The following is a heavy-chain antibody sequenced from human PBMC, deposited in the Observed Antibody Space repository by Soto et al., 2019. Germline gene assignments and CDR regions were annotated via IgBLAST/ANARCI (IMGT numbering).Heavy chain of an antibody. J-gene: IGHJ5*02. CDR3: ARDLTVVAVAAPQNWFDP. CDR2: IIPIFGTA. V-gene: IGHV1-69*13. CDR1: GGTFSSYA. D-gene: IGHD2-15*01. Sequence: GASVKVSCKASGGTFSSYAISWVRQAPGQGLEWMGGIIPIFGTANYAQKFQGRVTITADESTSTAYMELSSLRSEDTAVYYCARDLTVVAVAAPQNWFDPWGQGTLVTVSS.